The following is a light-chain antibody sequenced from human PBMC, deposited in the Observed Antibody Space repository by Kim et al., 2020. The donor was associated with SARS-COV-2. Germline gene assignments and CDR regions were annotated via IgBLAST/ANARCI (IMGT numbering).Light chain of an antibody. CDR2: GAS. J-gene: IGKJ4*01. V-gene: IGKV3-20*01. CDR1: QSVSNNY. CDR3: QQYGRSPPT. Sequence: EIVLTQSPGTLSLSPGERATLSCRASQSVSNNYLAWYQQKPGQAPRLLISGASSRATDIPDRFSGSASGTDFTLTISRLEPEDFAVFYCQQYGRSPPTFGGGTKVDIK.